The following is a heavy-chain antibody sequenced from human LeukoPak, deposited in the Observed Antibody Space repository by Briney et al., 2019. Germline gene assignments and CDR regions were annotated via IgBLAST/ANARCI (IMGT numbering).Heavy chain of an antibody. CDR2: ISSDSRTI. D-gene: IGHD3-10*01. CDR3: ARYGSGTSYITNYFDY. CDR1: GFTFSDYY. Sequence: GGSLRLSCAASGFTFSDYYMSWIRQAPGKGLEWVSYISSDSRTIYYADSVKGRFTISRDNAKNSLYLQMKSLRDEDMAVYYCARYGSGTSYITNYFDYWGQGTLVTVSS. J-gene: IGHJ4*02. V-gene: IGHV3-11*04.